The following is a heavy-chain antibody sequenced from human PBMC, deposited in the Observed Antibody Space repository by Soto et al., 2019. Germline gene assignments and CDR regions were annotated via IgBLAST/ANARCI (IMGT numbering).Heavy chain of an antibody. D-gene: IGHD1-1*01. Sequence: PGGSLRLSCAASGFTFSDYGMHWVRQAPGKGLEWVTVIRYDGSKEYYADSVRGRFTVSRDNSKNTLYLQMSSLRGDDTAVYFCVRGLWNGSNRYFDYWGQGTLVTVSS. J-gene: IGHJ4*02. CDR2: IRYDGSKE. CDR1: GFTFSDYG. CDR3: VRGLWNGSNRYFDY. V-gene: IGHV3-33*01.